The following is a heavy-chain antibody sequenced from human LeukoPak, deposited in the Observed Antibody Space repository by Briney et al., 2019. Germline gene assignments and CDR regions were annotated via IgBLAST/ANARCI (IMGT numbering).Heavy chain of an antibody. Sequence: ASVKVSCKASGYTFTSYGISWVRQAPGQGLEWMGWISTYNANTNYAQKLQGRVTLTTDTSTSAAYMELRSLRSEDTAVYYCARGHRGYSYGYRYYYYMDVWGKGTTVTVSS. V-gene: IGHV1-18*01. D-gene: IGHD5-18*01. CDR1: GYTFTSYG. CDR2: ISTYNANT. J-gene: IGHJ6*03. CDR3: ARGHRGYSYGYRYYYYMDV.